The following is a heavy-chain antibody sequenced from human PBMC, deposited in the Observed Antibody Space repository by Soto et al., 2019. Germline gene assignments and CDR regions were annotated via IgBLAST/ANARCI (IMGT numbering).Heavy chain of an antibody. Sequence: GGSRILSCEPSGFPFIRYGMHWVPQNTGKGLEWVAVISYDGSNKYYADSVKGRFTISRDNSKNTLYLQMNSLRAEDTAVYYCAKDYGDYYFAFWGQGTLVTVSS. CDR3: AKDYGDYYFAF. V-gene: IGHV3-30*18. J-gene: IGHJ4*02. D-gene: IGHD4-17*01. CDR1: GFPFIRYG. CDR2: ISYDGSNK.